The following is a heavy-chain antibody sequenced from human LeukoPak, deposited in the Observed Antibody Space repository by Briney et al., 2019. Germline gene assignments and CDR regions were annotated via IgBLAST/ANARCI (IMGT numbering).Heavy chain of an antibody. CDR3: ARVRLRGYDGDY. CDR2: INPKSGGT. CDR1: GYSFNDYY. J-gene: IGHJ4*02. V-gene: IGHV1-2*02. D-gene: IGHD5-18*01. Sequence: ASVKVSCKASGYSFNDYYIYWVRQAPGQGLEWMGGINPKSGGTKYAQNFQGRVTMTRDTSISTAHMELSRLRSDDTAVYYCARVRLRGYDGDYWGQGTLVTVSP.